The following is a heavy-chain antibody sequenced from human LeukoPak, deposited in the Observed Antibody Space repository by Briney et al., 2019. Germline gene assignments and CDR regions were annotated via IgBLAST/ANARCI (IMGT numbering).Heavy chain of an antibody. J-gene: IGHJ5*02. V-gene: IGHV3-33*06. Sequence: QPGGSLRLSCAASGFTFSSYGMHWVRQAPGKGLEWVAVIWYDGSNKYYADSVKGRFTISRDNPKNTLYLQMNSLRAEDTAVYYCAKCGSSWLPRCYNWFDPWGQGTLVTVSS. D-gene: IGHD6-13*01. CDR1: GFTFSSYG. CDR3: AKCGSSWLPRCYNWFDP. CDR2: IWYDGSNK.